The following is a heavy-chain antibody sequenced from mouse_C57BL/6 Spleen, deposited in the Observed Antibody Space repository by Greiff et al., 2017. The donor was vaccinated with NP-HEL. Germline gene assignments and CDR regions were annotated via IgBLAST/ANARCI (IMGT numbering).Heavy chain of an antibody. CDR3: ARPRGYDRAWFAY. CDR2: ISSGSSTI. CDR1: GFTFSDYG. J-gene: IGHJ3*01. D-gene: IGHD2-2*01. Sequence: EVQLVESGGGLVKPGGSLKLSCAASGFTFSDYGMHWVRQAPEKGLEWVAYISSGSSTIYYADTVKGRFTISRDNAKNTLFLQMTSLRSEDTAMYYCARPRGYDRAWFAYWGQGTLVTVSA. V-gene: IGHV5-17*01.